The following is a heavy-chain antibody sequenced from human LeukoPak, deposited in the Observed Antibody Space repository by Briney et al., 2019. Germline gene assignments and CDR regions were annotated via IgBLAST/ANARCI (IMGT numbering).Heavy chain of an antibody. CDR1: GFTFDDYA. CDR2: ISWNSGSI. D-gene: IGHD6-13*01. V-gene: IGHV3-9*01. CDR3: AKAGSSWSFFDY. J-gene: IGHJ4*02. Sequence: GGSLRPSCAASGFTFDDYAMHWVRQAPGKGLEWVSGISWNSGSIGYADSVKGRFTISRDNAKNSLYLQMNSLRAEDTALYYCAKAGSSWSFFDYWGQGTLVTVSS.